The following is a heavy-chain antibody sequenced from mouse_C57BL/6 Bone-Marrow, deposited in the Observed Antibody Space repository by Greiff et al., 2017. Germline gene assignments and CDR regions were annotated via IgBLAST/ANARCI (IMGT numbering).Heavy chain of an antibody. V-gene: IGHV7-3*01. CDR2: IRNKANGYTT. Sequence: EVKLVESGGGLVQPGGSLSLSCAASGFTFTDYYMSWVRQPPGKALEWLGFIRNKANGYTTEYSASVKGRFTISRDNSQSILYLQMNALRAEDSATYYCARPYYYGGGYFEVWGTGTTVTVSS. J-gene: IGHJ1*03. CDR3: ARPYYYGGGYFEV. CDR1: GFTFTDYY. D-gene: IGHD1-1*01.